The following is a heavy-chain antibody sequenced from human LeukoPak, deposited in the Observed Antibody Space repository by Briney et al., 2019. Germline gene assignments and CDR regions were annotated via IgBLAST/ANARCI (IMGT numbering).Heavy chain of an antibody. J-gene: IGHJ3*02. CDR1: GGSISSYY. V-gene: IGHV4-59*01. CDR3: ARDLRDCSSTSCYMDHDAFDI. CDR2: IYYSGST. Sequence: SETLSLTCTVSGGSISSYYWSWIRQPPGKGLEWIGYIYYSGSTNYNPSLKSRVTISVDTSKSQFSLKLSSVTAADTAVYYCARDLRDCSSTSCYMDHDAFDIWGQGTMVTVSS. D-gene: IGHD2-2*02.